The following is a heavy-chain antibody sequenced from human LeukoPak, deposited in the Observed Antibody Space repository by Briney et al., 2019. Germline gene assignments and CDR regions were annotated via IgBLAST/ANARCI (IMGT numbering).Heavy chain of an antibody. J-gene: IGHJ4*02. Sequence: GGSLRLSCAASGFTFDDYAMHWGRQAPGKGLEWVSLISWDGGSTYYAHSVKGRFTISRDNSKNPLYLQMNSLRAEDTALYYCAKGTSSWHEFDYWGQGTLVTVSS. V-gene: IGHV3-43D*03. CDR2: ISWDGGST. D-gene: IGHD6-13*01. CDR3: AKGTSSWHEFDY. CDR1: GFTFDDYA.